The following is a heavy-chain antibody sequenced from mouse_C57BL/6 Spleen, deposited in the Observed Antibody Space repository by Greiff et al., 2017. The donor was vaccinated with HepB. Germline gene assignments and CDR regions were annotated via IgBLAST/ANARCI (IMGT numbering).Heavy chain of an antibody. CDR2: INPSTGGT. V-gene: IGHV1-42*01. J-gene: IGHJ3*01. D-gene: IGHD2-2*01. CDR1: GYSFTGYY. CDR3: ARHGYALAY. Sequence: VQLQQSGPELVKPGASVKISCKASGYSFTGYYMNWVKQSPEKSLEWIGEINPSTGGTTYNQKFKAKATLTVDKSSSTAYMQLKGLTSEDSAVYYCARHGYALAYWGQGTLVTVSA.